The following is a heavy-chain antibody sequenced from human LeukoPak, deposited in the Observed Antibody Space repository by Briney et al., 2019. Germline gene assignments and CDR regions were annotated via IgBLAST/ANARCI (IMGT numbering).Heavy chain of an antibody. Sequence: GASVKVSCKASGYTFTGYYMHWVRQAPGQGLEWMGWINPDSGGTNYAQKFQGRVTMTRDTSISTAYMELSRLRSDDTAVYYCARSDPYDFWSGYAAFDIWGQGTMVTVSS. J-gene: IGHJ3*02. CDR3: ARSDPYDFWSGYAAFDI. D-gene: IGHD3-3*01. CDR1: GYTFTGYY. CDR2: INPDSGGT. V-gene: IGHV1-2*02.